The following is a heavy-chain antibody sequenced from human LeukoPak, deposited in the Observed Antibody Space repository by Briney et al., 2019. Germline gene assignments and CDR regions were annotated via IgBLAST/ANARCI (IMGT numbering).Heavy chain of an antibody. CDR2: ISYDGSNK. CDR3: AKDLLSYYYDSSGYLDP. Sequence: PGGSLRLSCAASGFTFSSYGMHWVRQAPGKGLEWVAVISYDGSNKYYADSVKGRFTISRDNSKNTLYLQMNSLRAEDTAVYYCAKDLLSYYYDSSGYLDPWGQGTLVTVSS. J-gene: IGHJ5*02. D-gene: IGHD3-22*01. V-gene: IGHV3-30*18. CDR1: GFTFSSYG.